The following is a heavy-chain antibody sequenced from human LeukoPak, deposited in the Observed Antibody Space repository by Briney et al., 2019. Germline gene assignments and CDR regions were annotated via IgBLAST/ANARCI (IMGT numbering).Heavy chain of an antibody. Sequence: PGGSLRLSYAASGFTFSSYSMNWVRQAPGKGLEWVSSISSSSSYIYYADSVKGRFTISRDNAKNSLYLQMNSLRAEDTAVYYCARDSGYDYAAFNYWGQGTLVTVSS. CDR1: GFTFSSYS. J-gene: IGHJ4*02. D-gene: IGHD5-12*01. CDR3: ARDSGYDYAAFNY. CDR2: ISSSSSYI. V-gene: IGHV3-21*01.